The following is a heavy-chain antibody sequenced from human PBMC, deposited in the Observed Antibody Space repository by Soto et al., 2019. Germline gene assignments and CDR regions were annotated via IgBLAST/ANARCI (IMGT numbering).Heavy chain of an antibody. CDR2: ISAYSGDT. CDR3: ARHHGPTTSENWFDP. Sequence: ASVKVSCKASGYTFFTYDISWVRQAPGQGLEWMGWISAYSGDTKYAQKFQGRVTMTTDTSTTTAYLELRSLRSDDTAVYYCARHHGPTTSENWFDPWGQGTLVTVSS. V-gene: IGHV1-18*01. CDR1: GYTFFTYD. D-gene: IGHD5-12*01. J-gene: IGHJ5*02.